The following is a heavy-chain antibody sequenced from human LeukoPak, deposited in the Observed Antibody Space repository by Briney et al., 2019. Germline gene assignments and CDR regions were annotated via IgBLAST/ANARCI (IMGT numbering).Heavy chain of an antibody. Sequence: GGSLRLSCAASGFTFSSYAMSWVRQAPGKGLEWVSAISGSGGSTYYADSVKGRFTISRDNSKNTLYLQMNSLRAEDTAVYYCAKGTSLDYYDSSGYQPDFDYRGQGTLVTVSS. V-gene: IGHV3-23*01. D-gene: IGHD3-22*01. CDR1: GFTFSSYA. CDR2: ISGSGGST. CDR3: AKGTSLDYYDSSGYQPDFDY. J-gene: IGHJ4*02.